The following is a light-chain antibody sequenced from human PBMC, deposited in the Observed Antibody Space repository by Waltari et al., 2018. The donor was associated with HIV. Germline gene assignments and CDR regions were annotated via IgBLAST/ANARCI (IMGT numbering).Light chain of an antibody. V-gene: IGLV1-44*01. CDR3: ASWDASLNGWV. CDR1: TSNIGIKT. CDR2: CND. J-gene: IGLJ3*02. Sequence: QSVVTQPPSVSGTPGQTVTISCSGSTSNIGIKTVNWYQHLPGTAPKRLIYCNDRRPAGVPERFSASKGGTSASVASSGLEAEDEADYCCASWDASLNGWVLGGGTKLTVL.